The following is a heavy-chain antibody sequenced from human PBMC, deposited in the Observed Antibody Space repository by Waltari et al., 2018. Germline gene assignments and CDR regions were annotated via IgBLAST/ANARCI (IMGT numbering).Heavy chain of an antibody. D-gene: IGHD3-10*01. CDR3: ARRLVGFKGFDY. J-gene: IGHJ4*02. CDR1: GGSFSGYY. Sequence: QVQLQQWGAGLLKPSETLSLTCAVYGGSFSGYYWSWIRQPPGKGLEWIGEINHSGSTNYNPSLKSRVTISVDTSKNQFSLKLSSVTAADTAVYYCARRLVGFKGFDYWGQGTLVTVSS. V-gene: IGHV4-34*01. CDR2: INHSGST.